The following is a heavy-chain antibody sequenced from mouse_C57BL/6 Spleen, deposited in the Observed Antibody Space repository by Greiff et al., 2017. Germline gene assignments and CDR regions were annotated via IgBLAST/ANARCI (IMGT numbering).Heavy chain of an antibody. CDR2: ISSGSSTI. CDR3: AREFEY. Sequence: EVQLVESGGGLVKPGGSLTLSCAASGFTFSDYGMHWVRQAPVHGLEWVASISSGSSTIYYADTVKGRFTISRDNVKNTLFLQMTSLRSEDTAMYYCAREFEYWGQGTMVTVSA. J-gene: IGHJ3*01. V-gene: IGHV5-17*01. CDR1: GFTFSDYG.